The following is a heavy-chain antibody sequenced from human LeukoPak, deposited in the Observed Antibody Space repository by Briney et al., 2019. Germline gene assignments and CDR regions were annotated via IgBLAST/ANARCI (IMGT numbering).Heavy chain of an antibody. CDR2: FGTAGDT. CDR1: GFTCSSYD. CDR3: ARAVVWEYSSSSGWFDP. Sequence: GGSLRLSCAASGFTCSSYDMDWVRPAPGQVQELVSAFGTAGDTYYPGSVKGRFTISRENAKNSLYLQMNSLRAGDTAVYYCARAVVWEYSSSSGWFDPWGQGTLVTVSS. D-gene: IGHD6-6*01. V-gene: IGHV3-13*01. J-gene: IGHJ5*02.